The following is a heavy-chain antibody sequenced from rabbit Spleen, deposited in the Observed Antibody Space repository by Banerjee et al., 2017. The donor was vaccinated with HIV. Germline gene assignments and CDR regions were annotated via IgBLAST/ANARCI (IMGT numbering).Heavy chain of an antibody. CDR2: IEGGNSAFS. J-gene: IGHJ6*01. CDR3: ARDSGSSFSSYGMDL. CDR1: GVSFSTNHY. D-gene: IGHD8-1*01. Sequence: QSLEESGGDLVKPGASLTLTCTASGVSFSTNHYMCWVRQAPGKGLEWIACIEGGNSAFSYFASWAKGRFTISKTSSTTVTLQMTSLTAADTATYFCARDSGSSFSSYGMDLWGPGTLVTVS. V-gene: IGHV1S40*01.